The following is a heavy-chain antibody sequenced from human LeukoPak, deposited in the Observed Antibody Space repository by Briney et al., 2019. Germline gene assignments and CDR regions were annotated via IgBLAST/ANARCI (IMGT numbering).Heavy chain of an antibody. Sequence: SETLSLTCTVSGGSISSSSYYWGWIRQPPGKGLEWIGSIYYSGSTYYNPSLKSRVTISVDTSKNQFSLNLRSVTAADTAVYYCARDLRSGRANWFDPWGQGTLVTVSS. D-gene: IGHD3-10*01. J-gene: IGHJ5*02. CDR3: ARDLRSGRANWFDP. CDR2: IYYSGST. CDR1: GGSISSSSYY. V-gene: IGHV4-39*07.